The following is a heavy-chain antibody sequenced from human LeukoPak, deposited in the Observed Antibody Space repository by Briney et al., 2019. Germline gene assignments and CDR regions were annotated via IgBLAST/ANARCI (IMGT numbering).Heavy chain of an antibody. CDR2: INHSGST. Sequence: SETLSLTCAVYGGSFSGYYWSWIRQPPGKGLEWIGEINHSGSTNYNPSLKSRVTISVDTSKNQFSLKLSSVTAADTAVYYCAVTRYDFWSGYKGWLDPWGQGTLVTVSS. J-gene: IGHJ5*02. CDR1: GGSFSGYY. CDR3: AVTRYDFWSGYKGWLDP. D-gene: IGHD3-3*01. V-gene: IGHV4-34*01.